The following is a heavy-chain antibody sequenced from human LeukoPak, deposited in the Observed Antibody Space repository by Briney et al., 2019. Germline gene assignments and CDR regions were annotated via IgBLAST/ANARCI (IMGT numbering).Heavy chain of an antibody. CDR2: ISYDGRDK. D-gene: IGHD6-19*01. CDR1: GFAFTRYG. V-gene: IGHV3-30*18. Sequence: PGRSLRLSCAASGFAFTRYGMHWVRQAPGKGLEWVAVISYDGRDKYYADSVRGRFTISRDNSKNTLYLQMNSLRAEDTAVYYCAKEAVAGTGGYWGQGTLVTVSS. J-gene: IGHJ4*02. CDR3: AKEAVAGTGGY.